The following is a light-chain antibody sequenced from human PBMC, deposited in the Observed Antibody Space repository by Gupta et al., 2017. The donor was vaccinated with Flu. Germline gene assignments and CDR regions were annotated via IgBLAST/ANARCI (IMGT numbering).Light chain of an antibody. CDR1: TLARKY. CDR3: YSTDSSGNV. V-gene: IGLV3-10*01. J-gene: IGLJ1*01. Sequence: SYELPQPPSVSVSPGQTARITCSGNTLARKYAYWYQQKPGQAPVLVIYEDIKRPSGIPQRFSGSSSGTMATLTISGAQVEDEADYYCYSTDSSGNVFGTGTKVTVL. CDR2: EDI.